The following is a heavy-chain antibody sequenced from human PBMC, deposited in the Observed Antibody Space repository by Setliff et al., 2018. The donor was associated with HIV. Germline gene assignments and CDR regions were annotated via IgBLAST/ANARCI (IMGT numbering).Heavy chain of an antibody. CDR2: IIPKFGAA. CDR3: GRVPYKSAWFSGGHNPFDV. D-gene: IGHD6-19*01. J-gene: IGHJ3*01. CDR1: GVTFSTYA. Sequence: SVKVSCKASGVTFSTYAISWVRQAPGQGLEWMGGIIPKFGAANYAQKFQGRVTFTADESTSTVYMEVSSLRSEDTAVYYCGRVPYKSAWFSGGHNPFDVWGQGTMVTVSS. V-gene: IGHV1-69*13.